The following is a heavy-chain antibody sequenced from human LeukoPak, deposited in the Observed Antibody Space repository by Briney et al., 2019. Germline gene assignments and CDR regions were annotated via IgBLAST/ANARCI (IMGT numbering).Heavy chain of an antibody. J-gene: IGHJ4*02. CDR2: IYYSGST. D-gene: IGHD5-18*01. CDR1: GGSISSSSYY. Sequence: SETLSLTCTVSGGSISSSSYYWGWIRQPPGKGLEWIGSIYYSGSTYYNPSLKSRVTISVDTSKNQFSLKLSSVTAADTAVYYCAATRYSESSFDFWGQGTLVTVSS. V-gene: IGHV4-39*01. CDR3: AATRYSESSFDF.